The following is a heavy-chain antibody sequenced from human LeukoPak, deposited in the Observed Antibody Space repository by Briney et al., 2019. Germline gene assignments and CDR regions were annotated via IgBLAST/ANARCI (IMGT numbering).Heavy chain of an antibody. J-gene: IGHJ4*02. Sequence: GASVKVSCKASGYTFTGYYMHWVRQATGQGLEWMGWMNPNSGNTGYTQKFQGRVTMTRNTSISTAYMELSSLRSEDTAVYYCARGRFTSRYSSSWYLYLDYWGQGTLVTVSS. CDR1: GYTFTGYY. CDR2: MNPNSGNT. D-gene: IGHD6-13*01. CDR3: ARGRFTSRYSSSWYLYLDY. V-gene: IGHV1-8*02.